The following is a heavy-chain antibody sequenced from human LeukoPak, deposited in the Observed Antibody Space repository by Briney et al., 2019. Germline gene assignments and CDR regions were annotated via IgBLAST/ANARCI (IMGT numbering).Heavy chain of an antibody. CDR3: ARRVDYYDSSGYYHHFDY. V-gene: IGHV4-39*01. CDR1: GGSISSSSYY. CDR2: IYYSGST. Sequence: SETLSLTCTVSGGSISSSSYYWGWIRQPPGKGLEWIGSIYYSGSTYYNPSLKSRVTISADTSKNQFSLKLSSVTAADTAVYYCARRVDYYDSSGYYHHFDYWGQGTLVTVSS. J-gene: IGHJ4*02. D-gene: IGHD3-22*01.